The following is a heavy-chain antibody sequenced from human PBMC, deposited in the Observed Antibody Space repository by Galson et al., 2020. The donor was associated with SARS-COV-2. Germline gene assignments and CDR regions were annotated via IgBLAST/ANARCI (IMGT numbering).Heavy chain of an antibody. Sequence: SETLSLTCTVSGGSISSRAYYWAWIRQPPGKGLEWIGTISSSGRTYSHPSLKSRGTFSLNMSQNQFSLRMSSLTAADTVVYYCARDWNSAGGYYCGRYYDGMDVWGLGTTVTVSS. CDR2: ISSSGRT. D-gene: IGHD3-10*01. CDR3: ARDWNSAGGYYCGRYYDGMDV. J-gene: IGHJ6*02. V-gene: IGHV4-39*07. CDR1: GGSISSRAYY.